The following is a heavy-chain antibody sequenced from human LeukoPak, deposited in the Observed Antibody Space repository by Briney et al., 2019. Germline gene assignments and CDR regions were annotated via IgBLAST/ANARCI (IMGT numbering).Heavy chain of an antibody. V-gene: IGHV4-39*07. CDR3: ARRPRITIFGVGGHTYYFDY. CDR1: GGSISSGGYY. CDR2: INHSGST. Sequence: SETLSLTCTVSGGSISSGGYYWSWIRQPPGKGLEWIGEINHSGSTNYNPSLKSRVTISVDTSRNQFSLKLSSVTAADTAVYYCARRPRITIFGVGGHTYYFDYWGQGTLVTVSS. D-gene: IGHD3-3*01. J-gene: IGHJ4*02.